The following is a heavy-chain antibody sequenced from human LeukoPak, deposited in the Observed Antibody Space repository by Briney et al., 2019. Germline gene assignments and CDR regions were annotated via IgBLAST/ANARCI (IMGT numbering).Heavy chain of an antibody. Sequence: PPETLSLTCAVYGGSFSGYYWSWIRQPPGKGLEWIGEINHSGSTNYNPSLKSRVTISVDTSKNQFSLKLSSVTAADTAVYYCARPQTYSSSSRGGFWFDYWGQGTLVTVSS. CDR2: INHSGST. V-gene: IGHV4-34*01. D-gene: IGHD6-6*01. J-gene: IGHJ4*02. CDR1: GGSFSGYY. CDR3: ARPQTYSSSSRGGFWFDY.